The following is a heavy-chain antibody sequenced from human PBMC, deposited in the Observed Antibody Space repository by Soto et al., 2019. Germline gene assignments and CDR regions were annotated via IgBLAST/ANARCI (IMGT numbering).Heavy chain of an antibody. CDR1: GGSISSGGYY. D-gene: IGHD3-3*01. V-gene: IGHV4-31*03. Sequence: SETLSLTCTVSGGSISSGGYYWSWIRQHPGKGLEWIGYIYYSGSTYYNPSLKSRVTISVDTSKNQFSLKLSSVTAADTAVYYCSKRDFWSGYSAGYYYYYMDVWGKGTTVTVSS. J-gene: IGHJ6*03. CDR3: SKRDFWSGYSAGYYYYYMDV. CDR2: IYYSGST.